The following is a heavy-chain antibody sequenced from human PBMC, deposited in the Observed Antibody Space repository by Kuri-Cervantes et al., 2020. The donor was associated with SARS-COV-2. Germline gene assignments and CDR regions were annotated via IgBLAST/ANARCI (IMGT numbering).Heavy chain of an antibody. J-gene: IGHJ4*01. Sequence: GESLKISCASSGFTVSTNFMNFFRQSAGKVLEWVSSLNPGGATFYADSVKGRFTISTDTSKNMVFLQMNNLRVDDTTVYYCARGMAGTPRYFDCWGRGTLVTVSS. CDR3: ARGMAGTPRYFDC. CDR2: LNPGGAT. V-gene: IGHV3-53*01. CDR1: GFTVSTNF. D-gene: IGHD5-24*01.